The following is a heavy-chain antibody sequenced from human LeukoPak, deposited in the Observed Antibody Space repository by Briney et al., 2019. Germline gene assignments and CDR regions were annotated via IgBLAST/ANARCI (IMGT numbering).Heavy chain of an antibody. V-gene: IGHV1-2*02. CDR2: IKPNSGGT. J-gene: IGHJ4*02. Sequence: VASVKVSCKASGYTFTSYGISWVRQAPGQGLEWMGWIKPNSGGTSYAQKFQGRVTMTRDTSMRTAYMELRTPRSDDTAVYYCARDGHDSSGYYNDYWGQGTLVTVSS. CDR1: GYTFTSYG. D-gene: IGHD3-22*01. CDR3: ARDGHDSSGYYNDY.